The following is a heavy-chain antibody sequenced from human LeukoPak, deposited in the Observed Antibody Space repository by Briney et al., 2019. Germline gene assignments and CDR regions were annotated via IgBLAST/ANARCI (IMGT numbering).Heavy chain of an antibody. CDR1: GFTVSSNH. Sequence: SGGSLRLSCAASGFTVSSNHMSWVRQAPGKGLEWVSVIYGGGTTYYADSVKGRFTISRDNSKNILYLQMNSLRAEDTAVYYCARDLSPVVRALPMGYWGQGTLVTVSS. CDR2: IYGGGTT. D-gene: IGHD3-10*01. V-gene: IGHV3-53*05. CDR3: ARDLSPVVRALPMGY. J-gene: IGHJ4*02.